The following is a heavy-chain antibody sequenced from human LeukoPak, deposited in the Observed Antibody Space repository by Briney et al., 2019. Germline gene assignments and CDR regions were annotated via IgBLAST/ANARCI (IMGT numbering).Heavy chain of an antibody. CDR3: ARESVGGLSTQYYFDY. J-gene: IGHJ4*02. CDR1: GYTFTGYY. D-gene: IGHD4-11*01. V-gene: IGHV1-2*06. CDR2: INPNSGGT. Sequence: ASVKVSCKASGYTFTGYYMHWVRQAPGQGLEWMGRINPNSGGTNYAQKFQGRVTITADESTSTAYMELSSLRSEDTAVYYCARESVGGLSTQYYFDYWGQGTLVTVSS.